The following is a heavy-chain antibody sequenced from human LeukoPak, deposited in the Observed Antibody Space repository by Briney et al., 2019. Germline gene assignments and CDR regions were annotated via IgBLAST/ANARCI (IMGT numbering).Heavy chain of an antibody. V-gene: IGHV3-49*03. CDR3: TRAGRYCSGGSCYSFY. J-gene: IGHJ4*02. CDR1: GLVVTTSY. D-gene: IGHD2-15*01. Sequence: GGSLRLSCAASGLVVTTSYMSWFRQAPGEGLEWVGFIRSKAHGGTTEYAASVKGRFTISRDDSKSIAYLQMDSLKTEDTAVYYCTRAGRYCSGGSCYSFYWGQGTLVTVSS. CDR2: IRSKAHGGTT.